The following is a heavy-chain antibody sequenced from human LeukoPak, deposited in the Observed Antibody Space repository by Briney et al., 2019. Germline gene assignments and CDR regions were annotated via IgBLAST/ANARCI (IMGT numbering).Heavy chain of an antibody. CDR2: IYYSGST. J-gene: IGHJ4*02. CDR1: GGSISSYY. CDR3: VRANHFDY. V-gene: IGHV4-59*01. Sequence: PSETLSLTCTVAGGSISSYYWSWFRQPPGKGLEWIGDIYYSGSTNYNPSLMSRVTISVDTSKNQFSLKLTSVTAADTAVYFCVRANHFDYWGQGTLVTVSS.